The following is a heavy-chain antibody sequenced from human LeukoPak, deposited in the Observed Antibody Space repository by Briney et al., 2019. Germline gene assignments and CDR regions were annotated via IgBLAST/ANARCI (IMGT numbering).Heavy chain of an antibody. Sequence: PSETLSLTCTVSGGAISISRYYGGWIRQPPGKWLEWIGTIYYSGSTYYNPSLKSRITISVDTSKNQFSLKLSSVTAADTAVYYCARTLLITMVVVVNPGEYYFDNWGQGTLVTVSS. CDR2: IYYSGST. J-gene: IGHJ4*02. D-gene: IGHD3-22*01. V-gene: IGHV4-39*01. CDR1: GGAISISRYY. CDR3: ARTLLITMVVVVNPGEYYFDN.